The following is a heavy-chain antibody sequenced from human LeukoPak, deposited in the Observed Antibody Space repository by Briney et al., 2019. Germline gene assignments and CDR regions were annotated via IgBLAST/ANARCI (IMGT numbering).Heavy chain of an antibody. Sequence: SETLSLTCTVSSYSISSGYYWGWIRQSPGKGLEWIASINHSGITYYNPSLKSRVTISVDTSNNQFSLKLTSVTAADTAVYYCGRDRPTGYYDYWGQGILVTVSS. CDR1: SYSISSGYY. D-gene: IGHD3-9*01. CDR3: GRDRPTGYYDY. J-gene: IGHJ4*02. CDR2: INHSGIT. V-gene: IGHV4-38-2*02.